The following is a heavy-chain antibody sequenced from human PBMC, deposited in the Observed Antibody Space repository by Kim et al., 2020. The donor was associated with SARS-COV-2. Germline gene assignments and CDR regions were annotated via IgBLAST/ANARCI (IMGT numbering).Heavy chain of an antibody. CDR1: GYTFTSYG. CDR2: ISAYNGNT. Sequence: ASVKVSCKASGYTFTSYGISWVRQAPGQGLEWMGWISAYNGNTNYAQKLQGRVTMTTDTSTSTAYMELRSLRSDDTAVYYCAREVVPAAIPNYYYYYMDVWGKGTTVTVSS. J-gene: IGHJ6*03. D-gene: IGHD2-2*01. CDR3: AREVVPAAIPNYYYYYMDV. V-gene: IGHV1-18*01.